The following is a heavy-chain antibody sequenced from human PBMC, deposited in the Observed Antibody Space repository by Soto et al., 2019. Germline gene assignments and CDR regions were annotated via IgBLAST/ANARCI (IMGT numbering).Heavy chain of an antibody. V-gene: IGHV3-23*01. J-gene: IGHJ4*02. CDR3: AKDATRGVGYTFDY. CDR1: GFTFSSYA. D-gene: IGHD5-12*01. CDR2: ISGSGGST. Sequence: EVQLLESGGGLVQPGGSLRLSCAASGFTFSSYAMSWVRQAPGKGLEWVSAISGSGGSTYYADSVKGRFTISRDNSKNTPYLQMNRLRAEDAAVYYCAKDATRGVGYTFDYWGQGTLVTVSS.